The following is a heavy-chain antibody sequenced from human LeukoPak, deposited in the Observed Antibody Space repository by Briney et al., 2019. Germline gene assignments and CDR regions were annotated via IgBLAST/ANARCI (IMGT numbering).Heavy chain of an antibody. CDR3: ARVDLTIFGVVIPYYYYYMDV. J-gene: IGHJ6*03. V-gene: IGHV3-7*01. CDR2: IKQDGSEK. CDR1: GFTFSSYW. Sequence: PGGSLRLSCAASGFTFSSYWMSWVRQAPGKGLEWVANIKQDGSEKYYVDSVKGRFTISRDNAKNSLYLQMNCLRAEDTAVYYCARVDLTIFGVVIPYYYYYMDVWGKGTTVTVSS. D-gene: IGHD3-3*01.